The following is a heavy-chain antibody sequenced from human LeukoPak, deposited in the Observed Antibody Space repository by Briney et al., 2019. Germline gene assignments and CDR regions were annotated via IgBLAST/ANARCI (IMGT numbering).Heavy chain of an antibody. CDR1: GGSISSNY. V-gene: IGHV4-59*01. Sequence: SETLSLTCTVSGGSISSNYWSWIRQPPGKGLVWIGYIYYSGSTNYNPSLKSRVTISADTSKNQFSLKLTSVTAADTAVYYCARAVAAPGAFDIWGQGAMVTVSS. D-gene: IGHD6-19*01. CDR2: IYYSGST. CDR3: ARAVAAPGAFDI. J-gene: IGHJ3*02.